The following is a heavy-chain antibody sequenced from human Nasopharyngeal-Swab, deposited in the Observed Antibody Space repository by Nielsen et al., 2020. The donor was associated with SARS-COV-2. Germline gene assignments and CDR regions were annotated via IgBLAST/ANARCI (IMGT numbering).Heavy chain of an antibody. CDR3: ARDESSSGWYAFDY. J-gene: IGHJ4*02. V-gene: IGHV3-23*01. D-gene: IGHD6-19*01. CDR2: ISGSGGST. Sequence: WIRQPPGKGLEWVSAISGSGGSTYYADSVKGRFTISRGNSKNTLYLQMNSLRAEDTAVYYCARDESSSGWYAFDYWGQGTLVTVSS.